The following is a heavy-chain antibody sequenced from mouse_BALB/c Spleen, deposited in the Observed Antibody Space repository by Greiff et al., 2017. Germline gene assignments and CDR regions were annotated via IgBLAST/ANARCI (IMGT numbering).Heavy chain of an antibody. D-gene: IGHD2-14*01. CDR3: ARGDYRYDVGDYYAMDY. J-gene: IGHJ4*01. Sequence: EVKLVESGGGLVQPGGSRKLSCAASGFTFSSFGMHWVRQAPEKGLEWVAYISSGSSTIYYADTVKGRFTISRDNPKNTLFLQMTSLRSEDTAMYYCARGDYRYDVGDYYAMDYWGQGTSVTVSS. CDR1: GFTFSSFG. CDR2: ISSGSSTI. V-gene: IGHV5-17*02.